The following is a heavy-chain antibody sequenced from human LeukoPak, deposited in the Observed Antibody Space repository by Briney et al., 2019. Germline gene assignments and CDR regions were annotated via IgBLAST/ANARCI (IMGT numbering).Heavy chain of an antibody. CDR3: TTALWFGELGYRYYVDY. Sequence: GGSLRLSCAASGFTFSNAWMSWVRQAPGKGLEWVCRIKSKTDGGTTDYAAPVKGRFTISRDDSKNTLYLQMNSLKTEDTAVYYCTTALWFGELGYRYYVDYWGQGTLVTVSS. D-gene: IGHD3-10*01. V-gene: IGHV3-15*01. CDR2: IKSKTDGGTT. J-gene: IGHJ4*02. CDR1: GFTFSNAW.